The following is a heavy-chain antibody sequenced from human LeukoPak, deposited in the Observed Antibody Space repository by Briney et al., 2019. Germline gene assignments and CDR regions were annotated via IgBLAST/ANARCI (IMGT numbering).Heavy chain of an antibody. D-gene: IGHD3-10*01. Sequence: GGSLRLSCGASGFTFSSYEMNWVRQAPGKGLEWVSYISNSGSIIYYADSVKGRFTTSRDNAKNSLYLQMNSLRAEDTAVYYCVRQYYYGSGSYLWAPDYWGQGTLVTVSS. CDR2: ISNSGSII. CDR3: VRQYYYGSGSYLWAPDY. V-gene: IGHV3-48*03. CDR1: GFTFSSYE. J-gene: IGHJ4*02.